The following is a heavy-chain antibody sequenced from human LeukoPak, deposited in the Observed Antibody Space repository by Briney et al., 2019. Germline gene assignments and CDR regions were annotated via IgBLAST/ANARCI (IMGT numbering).Heavy chain of an antibody. Sequence: SETLSLTCTVSGGSISSHYWSWIRQPAGKGLEWIGRIYTSGSTNYNPSLKSRVTMSVDTSKNQFSLKLSSVTAADTAVYYCARDVAYCGGDCYSDAFDIWGQGTMVTVSS. J-gene: IGHJ3*02. CDR2: IYTSGST. CDR1: GGSISSHY. D-gene: IGHD2-21*01. V-gene: IGHV4-4*07. CDR3: ARDVAYCGGDCYSDAFDI.